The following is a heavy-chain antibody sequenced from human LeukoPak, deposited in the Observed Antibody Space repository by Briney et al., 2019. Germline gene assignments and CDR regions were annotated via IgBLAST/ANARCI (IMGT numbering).Heavy chain of an antibody. Sequence: GASVTVSFTSSGYTFTIYGISWVRQAPGQGLEWMGWISAYNGNTNYAQKLQGRLTMTTDTSTSTAYMELRSLRSDDTAVYYCARDDCSSTSCYGAYYYYGMDVWGQGTTVTVSS. CDR2: ISAYNGNT. J-gene: IGHJ6*02. V-gene: IGHV1-18*01. D-gene: IGHD2-2*01. CDR3: ARDDCSSTSCYGAYYYYGMDV. CDR1: GYTFTIYG.